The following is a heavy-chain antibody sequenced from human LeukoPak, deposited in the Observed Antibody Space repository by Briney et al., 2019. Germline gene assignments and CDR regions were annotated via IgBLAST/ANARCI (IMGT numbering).Heavy chain of an antibody. D-gene: IGHD3-10*01. CDR3: ARYYGGNTFDI. J-gene: IGHJ3*02. Sequence: GESLKISCKASGYIFTDYWIGWVRQMPGKGLEWVGLIYPGDSDTRYSPSFQGQVTMSADKSISTAYLQWSSMKASDTAMYYCARYYGGNTFDIWGQGTMVTVSS. CDR2: IYPGDSDT. V-gene: IGHV5-51*01. CDR1: GYIFTDYW.